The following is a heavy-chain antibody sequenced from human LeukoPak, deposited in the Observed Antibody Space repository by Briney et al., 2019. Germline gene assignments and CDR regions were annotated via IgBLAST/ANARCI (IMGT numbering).Heavy chain of an antibody. Sequence: GGSLRLSCAASGFSFSDWAMNWVRHPPGKGLEWVSSMSASGHLIDYTDSVKGRFTISRDNSKNTLYLQMNSLRAEDTAVYYCAKDIPTSLWFGEFYYYYYYGMDVWGQGTTVTVSS. CDR3: AKDIPTSLWFGEFYYYYYYGMDV. CDR1: GFSFSDWA. D-gene: IGHD3-10*01. CDR2: MSASGHLI. J-gene: IGHJ6*02. V-gene: IGHV3-23*01.